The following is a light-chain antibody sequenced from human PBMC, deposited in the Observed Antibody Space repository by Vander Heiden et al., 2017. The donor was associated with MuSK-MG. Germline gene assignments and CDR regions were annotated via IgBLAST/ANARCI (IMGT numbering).Light chain of an antibody. J-gene: IGKJ4*01. CDR2: AAS. Sequence: DIQMTQSPSSLSASVGDRVTITCRASQSISSYLNWYQQKPGKAPKLLIYAASSLQSGVPSTFRGSGSGTDFTLSISRLQPEDFATYYCHESDSTRSTFGGGTKVEIK. CDR3: HESDSTRST. V-gene: IGKV1-39*01. CDR1: QSISSY.